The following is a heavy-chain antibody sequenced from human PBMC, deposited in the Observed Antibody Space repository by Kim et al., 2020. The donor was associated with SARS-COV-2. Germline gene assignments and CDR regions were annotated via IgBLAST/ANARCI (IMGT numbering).Heavy chain of an antibody. CDR3: ARDSSSWYGVYNWFDP. Sequence: ASVKVSCKASGYTFTSYAMHWVRQAPGQRLEWMGWINAGNGNTKYSQKFQGRVTITRDTSASTAYMELSSLRSEDTAVYYCARDSSSWYGVYNWFDPWGQGTLVTVSS. CDR1: GYTFTSYA. J-gene: IGHJ5*02. D-gene: IGHD6-13*01. CDR2: INAGNGNT. V-gene: IGHV1-3*01.